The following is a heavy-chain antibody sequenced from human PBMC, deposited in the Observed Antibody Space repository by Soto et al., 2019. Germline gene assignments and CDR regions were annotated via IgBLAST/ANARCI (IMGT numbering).Heavy chain of an antibody. V-gene: IGHV4-34*01. CDR2: INHSGST. Sequence: IRQPPGKGLEWIGEINHSGSTSYSPSLKSRVTISVDTSKNQFSLRLSSVTAADTAVYYCARGGGSRGYYFDNWNQGTQVTVSS. CDR3: ARGGGSRGYYFDN. J-gene: IGHJ4*02. D-gene: IGHD3-22*01.